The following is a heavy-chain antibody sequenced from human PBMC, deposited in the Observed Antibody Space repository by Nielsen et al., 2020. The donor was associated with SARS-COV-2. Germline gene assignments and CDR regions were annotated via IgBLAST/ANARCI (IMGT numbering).Heavy chain of an antibody. CDR2: ISGSGGST. D-gene: IGHD6-19*01. CDR3: AKNSSGWYVDY. J-gene: IGHJ4*02. Sequence: GESLKISCAASGFTFSTYAMTWVRQAPGKGLEWVSAISGSGGSTYYADSVKGRFTISRDNSKNTLYLQMNSLRAEDTAVYYCAKNSSGWYVDYWGQGTLVTVSS. V-gene: IGHV3-23*01. CDR1: GFTFSTYA.